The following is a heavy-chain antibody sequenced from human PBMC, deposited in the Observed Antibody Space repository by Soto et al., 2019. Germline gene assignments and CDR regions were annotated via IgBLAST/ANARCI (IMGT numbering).Heavy chain of an antibody. Sequence: QVQLQESGPGLVKPSGTLSLTCTVSGGSMTSSNWWNWVRQSPGKGLEWIGEAHHSGRTNYNPSLKSRVTISVDKSKHHFSLKLSSVTAADTAVYYCARSEATGLDYWGQGTLVTVSS. D-gene: IGHD1-26*01. V-gene: IGHV4-4*02. CDR2: AHHSGRT. CDR3: ARSEATGLDY. J-gene: IGHJ4*02. CDR1: GGSMTSSNW.